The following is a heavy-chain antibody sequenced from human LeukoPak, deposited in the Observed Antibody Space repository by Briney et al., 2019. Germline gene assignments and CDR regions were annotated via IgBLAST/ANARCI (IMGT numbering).Heavy chain of an antibody. CDR2: ISYDGSNK. Sequence: GGSLRLSCAASGFTFSSYGMHWVRQAPGKGLEWVAVISYDGSNKYYADSVKGRFTISRDNSKNTLYLQMNSLRAEDTAVYYCAKCGRAAAGLDYWGQGTLVTVSS. V-gene: IGHV3-30*18. CDR3: AKCGRAAAGLDY. CDR1: GFTFSSYG. J-gene: IGHJ4*02. D-gene: IGHD6-13*01.